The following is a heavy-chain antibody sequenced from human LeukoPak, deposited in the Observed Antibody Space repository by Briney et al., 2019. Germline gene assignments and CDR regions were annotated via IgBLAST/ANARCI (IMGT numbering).Heavy chain of an antibody. J-gene: IGHJ4*02. CDR3: ARTHERALDY. CDR2: ISIFSSTI. Sequence: PGGSLRLSCAASGFTFSSYHMTWVRQAPGKGLEWVSYISIFSSTISYADSVKGRFTISRDDAKNSVYLQMNSLRVDDTAVYYCARTHERALDYWGQGTLVAVSP. V-gene: IGHV3-48*01. CDR1: GFTFSSYH.